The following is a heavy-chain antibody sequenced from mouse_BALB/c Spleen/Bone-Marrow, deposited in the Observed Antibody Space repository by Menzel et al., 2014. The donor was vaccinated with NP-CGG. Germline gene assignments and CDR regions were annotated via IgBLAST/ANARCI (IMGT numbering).Heavy chain of an antibody. CDR2: ILPGRGST. CDR3: AGWDTTAMDY. J-gene: IGHJ4*01. D-gene: IGHD1-1*01. Sequence: VLLQESGAELMKPGASVKISCKATGYTFSSYWIEWVKQRPGHGLEWIGEILPGRGSTNYNEKFKGKATFTSDTSSNTAYMQRSSLTSEDSAVYYCAGWDTTAMDYWGQGTSVTVSS. CDR1: GYTFSSYW. V-gene: IGHV1-9*01.